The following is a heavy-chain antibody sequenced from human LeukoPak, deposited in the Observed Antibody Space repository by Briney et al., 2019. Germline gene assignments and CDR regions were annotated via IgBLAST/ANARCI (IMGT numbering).Heavy chain of an antibody. CDR3: ARHEEMSSIYFDY. D-gene: IGHD5-24*01. V-gene: IGHV4-39*01. CDR1: GDSLSSRSYY. Sequence: SETLSLTCTVSGDSLSSRSYYWCWIRQPPGMGLEWIGSIYYSGSTYYNPSLQSRVTISIDTSKNQLSLNLSSVTAADTAVYYCARHEEMSSIYFDYWGQGTLVTVSS. CDR2: IYYSGST. J-gene: IGHJ4*02.